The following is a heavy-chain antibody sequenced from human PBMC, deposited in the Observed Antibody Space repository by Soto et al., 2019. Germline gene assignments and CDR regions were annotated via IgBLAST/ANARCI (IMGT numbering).Heavy chain of an antibody. CDR3: ARGAVYSSGWYHYFDY. D-gene: IGHD6-19*01. Sequence: GASVKVSCTASGYTFTIYGISWVRQAPGQGLEWMGWISAYNGNTNYAQKLQGRVTMTTDTSTSTAYMELRSLRSDDTAVYYCARGAVYSSGWYHYFDYWGQGTLVTVSS. CDR2: ISAYNGNT. V-gene: IGHV1-18*01. J-gene: IGHJ4*02. CDR1: GYTFTIYG.